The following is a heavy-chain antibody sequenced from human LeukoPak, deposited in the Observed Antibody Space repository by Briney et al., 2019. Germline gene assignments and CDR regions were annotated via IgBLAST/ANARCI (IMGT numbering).Heavy chain of an antibody. Sequence: SETLSLTCAVSGGSISSYYWSWIRQPPGKGLEWIGYIYYSGSTNYNPSLKSRVTISVDTSKNQFSLKLSSVTAADTAVYYCARDAYGGNSWGWFDPWGQGTLVTVSS. V-gene: IGHV4-59*01. CDR2: IYYSGST. CDR3: ARDAYGGNSWGWFDP. D-gene: IGHD4-23*01. J-gene: IGHJ5*02. CDR1: GGSISSYY.